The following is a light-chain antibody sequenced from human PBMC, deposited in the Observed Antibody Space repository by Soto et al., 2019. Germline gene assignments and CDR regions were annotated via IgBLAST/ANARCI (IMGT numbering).Light chain of an antibody. J-gene: IGKJ4*01. CDR2: WAS. Sequence: DIVMTQSPDSLAVSLGERATINRKSSQSVLYSSNNKNYLAWYQQKPGQPPKLLIYWASTRESGVPDRFSGSGSGTDFTLTISSLQAEDVAVYYCQQLSAFGGGTKVEIK. CDR3: QQLSA. V-gene: IGKV4-1*01. CDR1: QSVLYSSNNKNY.